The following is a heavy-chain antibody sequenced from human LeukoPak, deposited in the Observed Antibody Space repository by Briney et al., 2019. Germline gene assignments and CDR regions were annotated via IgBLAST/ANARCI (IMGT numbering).Heavy chain of an antibody. D-gene: IGHD4-17*01. CDR3: ARDYGDYAVHWFDP. CDR2: ISYDGSTK. V-gene: IGHV3-30-3*01. CDR1: GFTFNNYA. Sequence: PGRSLRLSCAASGFTFNNYAVHWVRRAPGQGLEWAAVISYDGSTKYYGDSVKGRFTISRDNSKNTLYLQMNSLRAEDTAVYYCARDYGDYAVHWFDPWGQGTLVTVSS. J-gene: IGHJ5*02.